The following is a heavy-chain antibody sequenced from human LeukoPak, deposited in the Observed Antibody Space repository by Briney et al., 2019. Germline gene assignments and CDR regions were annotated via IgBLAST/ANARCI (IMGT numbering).Heavy chain of an antibody. CDR1: GGSISSSSYY. CDR2: IYYSGST. V-gene: IGHV4-39*07. J-gene: IGHJ5*02. D-gene: IGHD6-13*01. CDR3: ARRPYSSSGNWFDP. Sequence: SETLSLTCTVSGGSISSSSYYWGWIRQPPGKGLEWIGSIYYSGSTNYNPSLKSRVTISVDTSKNQFSLKLSSVTAADTAVYYCARRPYSSSGNWFDPWGQGTLVTVSS.